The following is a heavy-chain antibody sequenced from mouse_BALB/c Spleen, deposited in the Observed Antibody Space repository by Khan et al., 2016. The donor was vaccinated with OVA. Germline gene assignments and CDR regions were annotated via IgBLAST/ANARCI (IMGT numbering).Heavy chain of an antibody. CDR2: IWSGGST. Sequence: QVQLKQSGPGLVQPSQSLSITCTVSGFSLTSYGVHWVRQSPGKGLEWLGVIWSGGSTDSNAAFISSLSISKDNSQSQVFFNMNSRQAEYTAIYYCARNSQVITTVVAFYAMDYWGRGTSVTVSS. CDR3: ARNSQVITTVVAFYAMDY. J-gene: IGHJ4*01. CDR1: GFSLTSYG. V-gene: IGHV2-4-1*01. D-gene: IGHD1-1*01.